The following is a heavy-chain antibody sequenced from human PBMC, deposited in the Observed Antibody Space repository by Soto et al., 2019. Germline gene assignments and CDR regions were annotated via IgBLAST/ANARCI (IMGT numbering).Heavy chain of an antibody. D-gene: IGHD4-17*01. CDR3: ARGATVTQYDY. J-gene: IGHJ4*02. CDR2: GSYSGTT. Sequence: SETLSLTCTVSGVSVSSGSFYWAWIRQPPGKGLEWIGFGSYSGTTNDKPSLKSRVTISVDTSRSQISLKVSSLTAADTAVYYCARGATVTQYDYWGQGTLVTVSS. V-gene: IGHV4-61*01. CDR1: GVSVSSGSFY.